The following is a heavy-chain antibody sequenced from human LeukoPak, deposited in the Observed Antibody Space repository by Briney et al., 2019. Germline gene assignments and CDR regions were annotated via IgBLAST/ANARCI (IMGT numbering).Heavy chain of an antibody. CDR1: GFTFSSYG. D-gene: IGHD3-10*01. CDR3: TTYYLILPMVRGVRSFDY. J-gene: IGHJ4*02. CDR2: IKSKTDGGTT. V-gene: IGHV3-15*01. Sequence: GGSLRLSCAASGFTFSSYGMHWFRQAPGKGLEWVGRIKSKTDGGTTDYAAPVKGRFTISRDDSKNTLYLQMNSLKTEDTAVYYCTTYYLILPMVRGVRSFDYWGQGTLVTVSS.